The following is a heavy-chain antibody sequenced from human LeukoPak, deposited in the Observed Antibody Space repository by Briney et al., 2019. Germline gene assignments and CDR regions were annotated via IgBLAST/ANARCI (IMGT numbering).Heavy chain of an antibody. V-gene: IGHV1-69*13. Sequence: SVKVSCKASGGTFSSYAMSWVRQAPGQGLEWMGGIIPIFGTANYAQKFQGRVTITADESTSTAYMELSSLRSEDTAVYYCAREGEYSGSAGVYWGQGTLVTVSS. D-gene: IGHD6-6*01. CDR2: IIPIFGTA. J-gene: IGHJ4*02. CDR3: AREGEYSGSAGVY. CDR1: GGTFSSYA.